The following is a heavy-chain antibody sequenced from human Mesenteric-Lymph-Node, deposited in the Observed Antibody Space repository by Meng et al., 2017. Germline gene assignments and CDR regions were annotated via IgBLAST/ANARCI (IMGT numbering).Heavy chain of an antibody. CDR3: ARDRAWNTDY. J-gene: IGHJ4*02. CDR1: GFTFSSYA. V-gene: IGHV3-23*01. CDR2: ISGSGGST. Sequence: GESLKISCAASGFTFSSYAMSWVRQAPGKGLEWVSAISGSGGSTYYADSVKGRFTISRDNSKNTLYLQMNSLRPEDTAVYYCARDRAWNTDYWGQGTLVTVSS. D-gene: IGHD1-1*01.